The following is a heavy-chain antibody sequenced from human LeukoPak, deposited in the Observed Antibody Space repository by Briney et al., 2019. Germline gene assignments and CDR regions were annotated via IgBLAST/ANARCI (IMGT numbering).Heavy chain of an antibody. D-gene: IGHD3-10*02. J-gene: IGHJ4*02. CDR2: FDPEDGET. CDR1: GYTLTELS. V-gene: IGHV1-24*01. CDR3: ATDHTELFGY. Sequence: ASVKVSCKVSGYTLTELSMHWVRQAPGKGLEWMGGFDPEDGETIYAQKFQGRVTMTEDTSTDIACMELSSLRSEDTAVYYCATDHTELFGYWGQGTLVTVSS.